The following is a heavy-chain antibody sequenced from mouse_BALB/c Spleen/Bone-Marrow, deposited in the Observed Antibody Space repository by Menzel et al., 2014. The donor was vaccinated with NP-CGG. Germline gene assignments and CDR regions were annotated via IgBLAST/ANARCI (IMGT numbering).Heavy chain of an antibody. CDR1: GYTFTSYY. CDR3: AGRGGGYY. CDR2: IFPGDGST. Sequence: QVQLQQTGLELVKPGASVKMSCKASGYTFTSYYILWVKKRTGQGIEWIGWIFPGDGSTKYNEKFKDRTTLTADKSSTTAYILLSSLTAEDSAIYFCAGRGGGYYCNQGTAPTVSS. V-gene: IGHV1S56*01. J-gene: IGHJ2*01.